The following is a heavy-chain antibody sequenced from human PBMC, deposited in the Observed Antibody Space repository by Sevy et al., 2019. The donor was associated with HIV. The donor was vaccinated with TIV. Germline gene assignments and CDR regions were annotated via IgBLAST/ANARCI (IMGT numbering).Heavy chain of an antibody. CDR3: AREGCTKPHDY. CDR1: GFTFSKYS. CDR2: LSFGCGEI. J-gene: IGHJ4*02. V-gene: IGHV3-23*01. D-gene: IGHD2-8*01. Sequence: GGSLRLSCAASGFTFSKYSMSWVRQPPGTGLEGVSTLSFGCGEINYADSVKGRFNISRDNSKSTLYLQMNNLRPEDTAVYYCAREGCTKPHDYWGQGTLVTVSS.